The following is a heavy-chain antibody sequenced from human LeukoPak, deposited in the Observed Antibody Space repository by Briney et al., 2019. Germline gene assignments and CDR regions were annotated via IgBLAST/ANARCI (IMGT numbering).Heavy chain of an antibody. CDR3: TTDLTYYYDSSGRGPHDY. D-gene: IGHD3-22*01. V-gene: IGHV3-15*01. CDR1: GGSFSGYY. Sequence: ETLSLTCAVHGGSFSGYYWSWIRQPPGKGLEWVGRIKSKTDGGTTGYAAPVKGRFTISRDDSKNTLYLQMNSLKTEDTAVYYCTTDLTYYYDSSGRGPHDYWGQGTLVTVSS. J-gene: IGHJ4*02. CDR2: IKSKTDGGTT.